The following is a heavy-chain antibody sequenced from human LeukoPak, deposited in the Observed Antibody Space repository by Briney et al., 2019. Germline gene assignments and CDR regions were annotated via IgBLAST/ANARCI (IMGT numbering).Heavy chain of an antibody. D-gene: IGHD3-22*01. CDR3: ARLYDSSGYYYVAFDI. Sequence: PSETLSLTCTVPGGSISSGDYYWSWIRQPPGKGLEWIGYIYYSGSTYYNPSLKSRVTISVDTSKNQFSLKLSSVTAADTAVYYCARLYDSSGYYYVAFDIWGQGTMVTVSS. CDR1: GGSISSGDYY. CDR2: IYYSGST. V-gene: IGHV4-30-4*01. J-gene: IGHJ3*02.